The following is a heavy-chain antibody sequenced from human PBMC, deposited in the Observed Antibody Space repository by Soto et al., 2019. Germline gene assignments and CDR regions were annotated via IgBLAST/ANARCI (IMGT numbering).Heavy chain of an antibody. CDR3: ARRSSSTGRSNWFDP. V-gene: IGHV1-69*01. CDR1: GGTFSRYA. CDR2: LIPILGTA. Sequence: QVQLVQSGAAVKKPGSSVKVSVKASGGTFSRYAISWVRQAPGQGLEWMGGLIPILGTANYAQKFQGRVTITADESTSTDYLELSSLRSEDTSVYYWARRSSSTGRSNWFDPWGQGTLVTVSS. D-gene: IGHD6-6*01. J-gene: IGHJ5*02.